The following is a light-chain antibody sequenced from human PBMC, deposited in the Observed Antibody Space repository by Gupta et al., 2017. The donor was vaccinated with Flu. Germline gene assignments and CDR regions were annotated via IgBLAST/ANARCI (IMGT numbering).Light chain of an antibody. CDR2: KAS. J-gene: IGKJ1*01. V-gene: IGKV1-5*03. Sequence: PSTLSASGGDLVTITCRASTSITTWLAWYQQKPGKAPQLLIYKASSLVSGVPARFSGSGSGTEFTLTISSLDPDDFATYYCQQDNRKLRTFGQGTKVEVK. CDR1: TSITTW. CDR3: QQDNRKLRT.